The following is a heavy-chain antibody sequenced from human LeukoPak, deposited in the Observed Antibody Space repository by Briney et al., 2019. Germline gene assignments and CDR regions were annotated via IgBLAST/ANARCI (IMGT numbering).Heavy chain of an antibody. J-gene: IGHJ4*02. D-gene: IGHD3-9*01. Sequence: PGGSLRLSYAASGFTFSSYAMSWVRQAPGKGLEWVSAISGSGGSTYYADSVKGRFTISRDNSKNTLYLQMNSLRAEDTAVYYCAKDYDILTGYYTDYFDYWGQGTLVTVSS. V-gene: IGHV3-23*01. CDR1: GFTFSSYA. CDR2: ISGSGGST. CDR3: AKDYDILTGYYTDYFDY.